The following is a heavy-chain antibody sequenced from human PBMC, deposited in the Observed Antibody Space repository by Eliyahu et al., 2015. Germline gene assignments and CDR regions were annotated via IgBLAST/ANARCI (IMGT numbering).Heavy chain of an antibody. V-gene: IGHV3-49*04. CDR1: GXTLXDYA. J-gene: IGHJ3*02. D-gene: IGHD4-23*01. CDR3: SREHYYGGAFDI. CDR2: IRSKAYGGTA. Sequence: EVQLVESXGGLVQPGRSLXLSCTAAGXTLXDYAMXWXRQAPGKGLDWVGSIRSKAYGGTAKYAASVKGRFTISRDDSKSIAYLQMNSLKTEDTAVYYCSREHYYGGAFDIWGQGTMVTVSS.